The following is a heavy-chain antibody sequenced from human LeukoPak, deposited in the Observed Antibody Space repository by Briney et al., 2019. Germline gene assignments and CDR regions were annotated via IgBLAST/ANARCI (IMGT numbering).Heavy chain of an antibody. J-gene: IGHJ3*02. Sequence: SETLSLTCTVSGGSVTSSGYYWSWVRQPPGKGLEYIGYIYCSGSTNYNPSLKSRVTISVDTSKNQFSLKLRSVTAADTAVYYCARDSASTGYMNAFDIWGQGTMVTVSS. CDR1: GGSVTSSGYY. D-gene: IGHD3-22*01. V-gene: IGHV4-61*08. CDR2: IYCSGST. CDR3: ARDSASTGYMNAFDI.